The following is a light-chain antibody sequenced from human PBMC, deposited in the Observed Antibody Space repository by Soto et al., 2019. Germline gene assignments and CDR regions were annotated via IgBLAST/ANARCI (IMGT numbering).Light chain of an antibody. CDR1: QSVSTY. Sequence: EIVLTQSPATLSLSPGERATLSCRASQSVSTYLAWYRHKPGQAPRLLIYDASNRATGIPARFSGSGSGTDFTLTISSLEPEDFAVYYCQQRSNWPPITFGQGTRLEIK. CDR3: QQRSNWPPIT. CDR2: DAS. J-gene: IGKJ5*01. V-gene: IGKV3-11*01.